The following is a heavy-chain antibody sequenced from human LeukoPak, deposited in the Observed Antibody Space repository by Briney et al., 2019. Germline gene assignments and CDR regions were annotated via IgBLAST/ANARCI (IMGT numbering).Heavy chain of an antibody. J-gene: IGHJ4*02. CDR3: ATIYGDYVWAFDY. V-gene: IGHV1-2*06. Sequence: VASVKVSCKASGYTLTDYYMHWVRQAPGQGLEWMGRINPNSGGTNYAQKFQGRVTITADESTSTAYMELSSLRSEDTAVYYCATIYGDYVWAFDYWGQGTLVTVSS. CDR1: GYTLTDYY. CDR2: INPNSGGT. D-gene: IGHD4-17*01.